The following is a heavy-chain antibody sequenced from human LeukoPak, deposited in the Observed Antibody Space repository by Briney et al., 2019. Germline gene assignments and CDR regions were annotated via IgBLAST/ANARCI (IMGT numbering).Heavy chain of an antibody. J-gene: IGHJ4*02. CDR1: GDSVSSNSAA. V-gene: IGHV6-1*01. CDR3: ARGGRRNCSGGSCYWIFDY. D-gene: IGHD2-15*01. CDR2: TYYRSKWYN. Sequence: SQTLSLTCALSGDSVSSNSAAWNWIRQSPSRGLEWLGRTYYRSKWYNDYAVSVKSRITINPDTSKNQFSLQLNSVTPEDTAVYYCARGGRRNCSGGSCYWIFDYWGQGTLVTVSS.